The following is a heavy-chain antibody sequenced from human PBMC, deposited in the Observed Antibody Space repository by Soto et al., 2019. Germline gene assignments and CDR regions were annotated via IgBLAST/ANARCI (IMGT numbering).Heavy chain of an antibody. CDR3: AREAGVRGVITYYYYYGMDV. CDR2: IIPIFGTA. V-gene: IGHV1-69*13. CDR1: GGTFSSYA. D-gene: IGHD3-10*01. J-gene: IGHJ6*02. Sequence: SVKVSCKASGGTFSSYAISRVRQAPGQGLEWMGGIIPIFGTANYEQKFQGRVTITADEATSTAYMELSSLRSEDTAVYYCAREAGVRGVITYYYYYGMDVWGQGTTVTVSS.